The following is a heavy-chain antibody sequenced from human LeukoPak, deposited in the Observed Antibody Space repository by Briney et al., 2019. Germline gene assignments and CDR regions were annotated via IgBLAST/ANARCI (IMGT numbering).Heavy chain of an antibody. CDR1: GFTFSDYY. D-gene: IGHD5-12*01. CDR2: IKQDGSEK. Sequence: GGSLRLSCAASGFTFSDYYMSWIRQAPGKGLEWVANIKQDGSEKYYVDSVKGRFTISRDNAKNSLYLQMNSLRAEDTAVYYCARGIVATISWGQGTLVTVSS. CDR3: ARGIVATIS. J-gene: IGHJ4*02. V-gene: IGHV3-7*01.